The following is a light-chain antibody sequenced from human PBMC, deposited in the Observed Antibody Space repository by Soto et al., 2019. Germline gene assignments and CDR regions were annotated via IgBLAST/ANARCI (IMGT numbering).Light chain of an antibody. Sequence: DIVMTQSPDSLAVSLGERATINCKSSQSVFYSSNNKNYLAWYQQKPGQPPKLLIYWASTRESGVPDRFSGSGSGTDFTLTISSLQDEDVDVYYCQQYYSTRFTLRPGTKVDIK. CDR3: QQYYSTRFT. CDR2: WAS. V-gene: IGKV4-1*01. J-gene: IGKJ3*01. CDR1: QSVFYSSNNKNY.